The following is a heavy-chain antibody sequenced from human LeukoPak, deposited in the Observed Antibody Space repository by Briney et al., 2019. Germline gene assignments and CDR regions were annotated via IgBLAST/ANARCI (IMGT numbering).Heavy chain of an antibody. CDR3: ARDSYSSHSNWFDP. J-gene: IGHJ5*02. CDR2: ISSSSSYI. V-gene: IGHV3-21*01. Sequence: GGSLRLSCAASGFTFSSYSMNWVRQAPGKGLEWVSSISSSSSYIYYADSVKGRFTNTRDNAKNSLYLQMNSLRAEDTAVYYCARDSYSSHSNWFDPWGQGTLVTVSS. D-gene: IGHD4-11*01. CDR1: GFTFSSYS.